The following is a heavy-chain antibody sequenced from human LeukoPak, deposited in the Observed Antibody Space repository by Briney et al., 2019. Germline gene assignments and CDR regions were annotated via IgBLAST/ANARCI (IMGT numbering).Heavy chain of an antibody. CDR2: ISSSGSTI. CDR1: GFTFSDYY. Sequence: GGSLRLSCAASGFTFSDYYMSWIRQAPGKGLEWVSYISSSGSTIYYADCVKGRFTISRDNAKNSLYLQMNSLRAEDTAVYYCAREGLYYYDSSGYPFDYWGQGTLVTVSS. D-gene: IGHD3-22*01. CDR3: AREGLYYYDSSGYPFDY. V-gene: IGHV3-11*04. J-gene: IGHJ4*02.